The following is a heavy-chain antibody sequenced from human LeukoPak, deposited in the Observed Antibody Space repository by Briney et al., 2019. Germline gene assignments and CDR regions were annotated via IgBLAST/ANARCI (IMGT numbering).Heavy chain of an antibody. CDR3: ARDLVVSCSSTSCSVAPSDF. CDR2: IIPILGIA. D-gene: IGHD2-2*01. Sequence: SVKDSCKASGGTFSSYAITWVRQAPGQGLEWMGRIIPILGIATYAQNFQGRVTITADKSTSTAYMELSSLRSEDTAVYYCARDLVVSCSSTSCSVAPSDFWGQGTLVTGSS. J-gene: IGHJ4*02. V-gene: IGHV1-69*04. CDR1: GGTFSSYA.